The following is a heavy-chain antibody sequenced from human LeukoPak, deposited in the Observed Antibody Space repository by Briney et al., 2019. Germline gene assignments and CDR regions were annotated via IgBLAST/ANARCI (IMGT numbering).Heavy chain of an antibody. CDR2: ISYDGSNK. J-gene: IGHJ4*02. V-gene: IGHV3-30-3*01. D-gene: IGHD6-13*01. CDR1: GFTFSSYA. CDR3: ARDTIAAALYYFDY. Sequence: PGRSLRLSCAASGFTFSSYAMHWVRQAPGKGLEWVAVISYDGSNKYYADSVKGRFTISRDNSKNTLYLQMNSLRAEDTAVYHCARDTIAAALYYFDYWGQGTLVTVSS.